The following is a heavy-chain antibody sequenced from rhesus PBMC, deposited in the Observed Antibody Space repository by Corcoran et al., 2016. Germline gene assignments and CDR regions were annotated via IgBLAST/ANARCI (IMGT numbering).Heavy chain of an antibody. CDR1: GCSISRSY. CDR3: VRGHSSGWYCYFDY. V-gene: IGHV4-169*01. Sequence: QLQLQESGPGLVKPSETLSVTCAVSGCSISRSYWSGFPPAPGRVWEWMGYIYGSGSSTNYNPSLKSRVTLSVDTSKNQFSLKLSSVTAADTAVYYCVRGHSSGWYCYFDYWGQGVLVTVSS. CDR2: IYGSGSST. D-gene: IGHD6-31*01. J-gene: IGHJ4*01.